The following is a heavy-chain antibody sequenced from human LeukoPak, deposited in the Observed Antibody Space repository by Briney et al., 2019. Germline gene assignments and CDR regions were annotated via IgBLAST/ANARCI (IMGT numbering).Heavy chain of an antibody. CDR3: ARDAFDIVATMTCEY. J-gene: IGHJ4*02. D-gene: IGHD5-12*01. CDR2: ISSSGSTI. V-gene: IGHV3-48*03. CDR1: GFTFSSYE. Sequence: PGGSLRLSCAASGFTFSSYEMNWVRQAPGKGLEWVSYISSSGSTIYYADSVKGRFTISRDNSKNTLYLQMNSLRAEDTAVYYCARDAFDIVATMTCEYWGQGTLVTVSS.